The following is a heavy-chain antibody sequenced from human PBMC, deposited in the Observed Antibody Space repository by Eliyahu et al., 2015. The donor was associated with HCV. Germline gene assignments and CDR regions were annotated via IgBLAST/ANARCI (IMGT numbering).Heavy chain of an antibody. CDR1: XGTFXSYA. Sequence: QVQLVQSGAEVKKPGSSVKVSCKASXGTFXSYAISXVRRAPDKGLEWMGGIIPIFGXXNYAQKFQGRVTITADESTSTAYMELSSLRSEDTAVYYCASHYCTNGVCSHYYYYYYMDVWGKGTTVTVSS. J-gene: IGHJ6*03. V-gene: IGHV1-69*01. CDR2: IIPIFGXX. D-gene: IGHD2-8*01. CDR3: ASHYCTNGVCSHYYYYYYMDV.